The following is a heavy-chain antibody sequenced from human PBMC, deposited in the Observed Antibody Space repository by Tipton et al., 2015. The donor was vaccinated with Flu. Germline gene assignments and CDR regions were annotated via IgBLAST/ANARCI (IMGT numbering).Heavy chain of an antibody. Sequence: SLRLSCAASGFTVSSTYMSWVRQAPGKGLEWVSLIYSGGSTNYADSVKGRFTISRDNSKNTLYLQLNSLRAEDTAVYYCARDQRYPPSGWYGYWCDPWGQGTLVPVSS. V-gene: IGHV3-53*01. J-gene: IGHJ5*02. CDR2: IYSGGST. CDR3: ARDQRYPPSGWYGYWCDP. D-gene: IGHD6-19*01. CDR1: GFTVSSTY.